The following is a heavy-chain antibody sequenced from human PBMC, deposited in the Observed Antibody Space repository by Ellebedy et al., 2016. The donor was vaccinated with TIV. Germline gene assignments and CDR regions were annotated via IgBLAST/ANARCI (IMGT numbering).Heavy chain of an antibody. CDR3: AKDWGIAAVASHWYFDL. CDR1: GFTFSSYA. D-gene: IGHD6-13*01. Sequence: GGSLRLXXAASGFTFSSYAMNWVRQAPGKGLDWVSGISGRGERTNYADSVKGRFTISRDNSKNTLYLQLNSLRVEDTAKYYCAKDWGIAAVASHWYFDLWGRGTLVTVSS. J-gene: IGHJ2*01. V-gene: IGHV3-23*01. CDR2: ISGRGERT.